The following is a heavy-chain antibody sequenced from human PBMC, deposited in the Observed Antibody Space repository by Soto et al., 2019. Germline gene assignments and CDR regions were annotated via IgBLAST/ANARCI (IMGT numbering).Heavy chain of an antibody. D-gene: IGHD5-18*01. V-gene: IGHV3-15*01. CDR3: TTEPGYSDGYYYYGIDV. CDR1: GFPFSQAW. CDR2: IKSKTDGGTT. J-gene: IGHJ6*02. Sequence: LRLSCAASGFPFSQAWMSWASQAPGEGLEWVGRIKSKTDGGTTDYAAPVNGRCTSSRDDSKDTLYLQMNSLKSEDTAVYYCTTEPGYSDGYYYYGIDVWGQGTAVTVSS.